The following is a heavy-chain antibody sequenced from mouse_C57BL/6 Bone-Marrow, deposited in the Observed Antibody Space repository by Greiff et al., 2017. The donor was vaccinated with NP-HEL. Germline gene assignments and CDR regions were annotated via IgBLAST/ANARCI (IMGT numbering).Heavy chain of an antibody. CDR1: GYTFTSYG. V-gene: IGHV1-81*01. CDR2: IYPRSGNT. J-gene: IGHJ4*01. CDR3: ADYYDYDRGYAMDY. Sequence: QVQLQQSGAELARPGASVKLSCKASGYTFTSYGISWVKQRTGQGLEWIGEIYPRSGNTYYNEKFKGKATLTADKSSSTAYMELRSLTSEDSAVYFCADYYDYDRGYAMDYWGQGTSVTVSS. D-gene: IGHD2-4*01.